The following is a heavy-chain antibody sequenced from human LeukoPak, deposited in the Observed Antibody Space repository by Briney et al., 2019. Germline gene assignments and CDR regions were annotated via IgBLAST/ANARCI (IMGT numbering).Heavy chain of an antibody. CDR3: AKGSSWFDY. V-gene: IGHV3-43*02. CDR1: GFSFDDYA. CDR2: IGGDGGST. D-gene: IGHD6-13*01. Sequence: QPGGSLSLSCAASGFSFDDYAMHWVRQGPGKGLEWVSAIGGDGGSTYYADSVKGRFTISRDNSKNSLYLQMNSLRTEDTALYYCAKGSSWFDYWGQGPLVTVSS. J-gene: IGHJ4*02.